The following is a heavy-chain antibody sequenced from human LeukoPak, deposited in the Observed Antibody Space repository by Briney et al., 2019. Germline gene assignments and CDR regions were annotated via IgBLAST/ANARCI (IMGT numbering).Heavy chain of an antibody. Sequence: PGGSLRLSCAASGFTFDDYGMNWVRQAPGKGLEWVSGINWNGGSTGYADSVKGRFSISRDNSKNTLYLQMNSLRAEDTALYYCAKDYDYYFGSGSYYTHWGQGTLVTVSS. CDR3: AKDYDYYFGSGSYYTH. J-gene: IGHJ4*02. V-gene: IGHV3-20*04. CDR1: GFTFDDYG. D-gene: IGHD3-10*01. CDR2: INWNGGST.